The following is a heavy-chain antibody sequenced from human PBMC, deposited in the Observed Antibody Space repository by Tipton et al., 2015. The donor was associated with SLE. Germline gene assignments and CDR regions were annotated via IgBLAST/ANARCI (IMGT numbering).Heavy chain of an antibody. V-gene: IGHV3-21*01. CDR1: GFTFSSYS. J-gene: IGHJ4*02. D-gene: IGHD3-16*01. Sequence: SLRLSCAASGFTFSSYSMNWVRQAPGKGLEWVSSISNSSSYIYYADSVKGRFTISRDNAKNSLYLQMNSLRAEDTAVYYCARDPNMGDYFDYWGQGTLVTVSS. CDR2: ISNSSSYI. CDR3: ARDPNMGDYFDY.